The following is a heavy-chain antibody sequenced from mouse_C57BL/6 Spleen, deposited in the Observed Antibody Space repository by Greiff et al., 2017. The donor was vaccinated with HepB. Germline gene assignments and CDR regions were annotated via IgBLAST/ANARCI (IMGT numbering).Heavy chain of an antibody. CDR3: ARNPFTTVVATDAMDY. Sequence: EVQLQQSGPVLVKPGASVKMSCKASGYTFTDYYMNWVKQSHGKSLEWIGVINPYNGGTSYNQKFKGKATLTVDKSSSTAYMELNSLTSEDSAVYYCARNPFTTVVATDAMDYWGQGTSVTVSS. D-gene: IGHD1-1*01. V-gene: IGHV1-19*01. CDR2: INPYNGGT. CDR1: GYTFTDYY. J-gene: IGHJ4*01.